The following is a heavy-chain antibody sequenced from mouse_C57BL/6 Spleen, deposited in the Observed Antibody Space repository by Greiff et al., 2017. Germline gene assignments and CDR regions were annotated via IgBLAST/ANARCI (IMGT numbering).Heavy chain of an antibody. V-gene: IGHV1-64*01. J-gene: IGHJ1*03. CDR3: AGRGARYFDV. CDR1: GYTFTSYW. Sequence: QVQLQQSGAELVKPGASVKLSCKASGYTFTSYWMHWVKQRPGQGLEWIGMIHPNSGSTNYNEKFKSKATLTVDKSSSTAYMQLSSLTSEDSAVYYGAGRGARYFDVWGTGTTVTVSS. CDR2: IHPNSGST.